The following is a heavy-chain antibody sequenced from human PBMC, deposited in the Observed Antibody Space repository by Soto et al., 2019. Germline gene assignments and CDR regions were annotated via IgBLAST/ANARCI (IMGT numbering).Heavy chain of an antibody. D-gene: IGHD4-17*01. CDR2: ISYDGSNK. Sequence: PGGSLRLSCASSGFTFSSSGMHWVRQAPGKGLEWVAVISYDGSNKYYADSVKGRFTISRDNSKNTLYLQMNSLRAEDTAVYYCAKDRATVTTYYYYYGMDVWGQGTTVTVSS. J-gene: IGHJ6*02. CDR3: AKDRATVTTYYYYYGMDV. CDR1: GFTFSSSG. V-gene: IGHV3-30*18.